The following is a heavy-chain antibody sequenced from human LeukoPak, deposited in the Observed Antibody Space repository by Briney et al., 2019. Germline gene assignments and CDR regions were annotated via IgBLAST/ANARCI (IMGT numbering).Heavy chain of an antibody. J-gene: IGHJ5*02. Sequence: GESLKISCKGSGYSFTSYWIGWVRQMPGKGLEWMGIIYPGDSDTRYSPSFQGQVTISADKSISTAYLQWSSLKASDTAMHYRARRTDYSNYVWFDPWGQGTLVTVSS. CDR3: ARRTDYSNYVWFDP. CDR2: IYPGDSDT. V-gene: IGHV5-51*01. CDR1: GYSFTSYW. D-gene: IGHD4-11*01.